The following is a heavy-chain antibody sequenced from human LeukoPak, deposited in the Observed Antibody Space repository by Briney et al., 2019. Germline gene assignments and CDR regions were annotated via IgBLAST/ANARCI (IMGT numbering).Heavy chain of an antibody. V-gene: IGHV3-23*01. J-gene: IGHJ6*03. Sequence: GGSLRLSCAASGFTFSTYAMSWVRQAPGKGLEWVSAISGSGVSTYYADSVKGRFTISRDNSKNTLYLQMNSLRAEDTAVYYCTTEYDFYRFYYMDVWGKGTTVTVSS. D-gene: IGHD3-3*01. CDR2: ISGSGVST. CDR3: TTEYDFYRFYYMDV. CDR1: GFTFSTYA.